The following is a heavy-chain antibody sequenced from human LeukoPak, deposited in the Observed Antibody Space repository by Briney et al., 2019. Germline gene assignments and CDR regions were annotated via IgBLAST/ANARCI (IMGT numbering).Heavy chain of an antibody. Sequence: SETLSLTCTVSGGSISSYYWNWIRQPPGKGLEWIGEINHSGSTNYNPSLKSRVTISVDTSKNQFSLKLSSVTAADTAVYYCARPRGPYYYYYMDVWGKGTTVTVSS. CDR2: INHSGST. V-gene: IGHV4-34*01. D-gene: IGHD3-10*01. CDR3: ARPRGPYYYYYMDV. CDR1: GGSISSYY. J-gene: IGHJ6*03.